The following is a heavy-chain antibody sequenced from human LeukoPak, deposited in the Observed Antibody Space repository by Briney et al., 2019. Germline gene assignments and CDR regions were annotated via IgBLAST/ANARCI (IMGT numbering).Heavy chain of an antibody. CDR3: ARGGDCSSTSCYVHYYYYYMDV. D-gene: IGHD2-2*01. J-gene: IGHJ6*03. CDR1: GGSISSYY. Sequence: SEALSLTCTVSGGSISSYYWSWIRQPPGKGLEWIGYIYYSGSTNYNPSLKSRVTMSVDTSKNQFSLKLSSVTAADTAVYYCARGGDCSSTSCYVHYYYYYMDVWGKGTTVTVSS. V-gene: IGHV4-59*01. CDR2: IYYSGST.